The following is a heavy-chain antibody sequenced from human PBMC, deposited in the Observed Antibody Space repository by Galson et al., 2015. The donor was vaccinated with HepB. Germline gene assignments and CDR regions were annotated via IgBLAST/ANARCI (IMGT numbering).Heavy chain of an antibody. J-gene: IGHJ3*02. CDR3: ARSKGIPGAFDI. V-gene: IGHV3-7*03. Sequence: SLRLSCAASGFTFSSYWMNWVRQAPGKGLEWVANINQDGSEKYYLESVKGRFTISRDDAKDSLYVQMTSLRAEDTAVYYCARSKGIPGAFDIWGQGTMVTVSS. CDR1: GFTFSSYW. CDR2: INQDGSEK. D-gene: IGHD2-21*01.